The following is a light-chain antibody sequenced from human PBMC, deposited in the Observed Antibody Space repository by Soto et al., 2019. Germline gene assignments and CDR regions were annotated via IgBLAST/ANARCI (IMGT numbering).Light chain of an antibody. CDR2: EVS. Sequence: QSALTQPASVSGSAEQSITISCTGTSSDVGGYNYVSWYQHHPGKAPKLMIYEVSSRPSGVSYRFSGSKSGNTASLTISGLQADDEAEYYCSSYTSSSTLLIFGTGTKLT. CDR3: SSYTSSSTLLI. J-gene: IGLJ1*01. CDR1: SSDVGGYNY. V-gene: IGLV2-14*01.